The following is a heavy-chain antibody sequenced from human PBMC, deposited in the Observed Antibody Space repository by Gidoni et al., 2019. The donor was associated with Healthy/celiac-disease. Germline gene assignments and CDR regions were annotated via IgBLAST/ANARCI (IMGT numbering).Heavy chain of an antibody. CDR2: ISWNSGSI. V-gene: IGHV3-9*01. CDR1: GFTFDDYA. J-gene: IGHJ1*01. Sequence: EVQLVESGGGLVQPGRSLRLSCAASGFTFDDYAMHWVRQAPGKGLEWVSGISWNSGSIGYADSVKGRFTISRDNAKYSLYLQMNSLRAEDTALYYCAKWAAAGDPAEYFQHWGQGTLVTVSS. CDR3: AKWAAAGDPAEYFQH. D-gene: IGHD6-13*01.